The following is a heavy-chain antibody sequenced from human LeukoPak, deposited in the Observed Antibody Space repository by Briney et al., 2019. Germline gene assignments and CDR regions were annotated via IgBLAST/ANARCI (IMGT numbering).Heavy chain of an antibody. D-gene: IGHD3-22*01. CDR1: GFTFISYS. CDR2: IISNGGGT. Sequence: GASLILSCSASGFTFISYSMSWVRHAPAKGLEGVSAIISNGGGTNYAHSVKGRFTISIDNSKNTLYLQMNSLRAEDTAVYYCAKIHYYDSSGPMGYWGQGTLVTVSS. J-gene: IGHJ4*02. CDR3: AKIHYYDSSGPMGY. V-gene: IGHV3-23*01.